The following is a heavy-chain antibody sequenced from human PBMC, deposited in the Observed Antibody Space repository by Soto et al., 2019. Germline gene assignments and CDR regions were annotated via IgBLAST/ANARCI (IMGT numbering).Heavy chain of an antibody. Sequence: PGGSLRLSCAASGFTFSSYEMNWVRQAPGKGLEWVSYISSSGSTIYYADSVKGRFTISRDNAKNSLYLQMNSLRAEDTAVYYCARGGAYCGGDCTSDWFDPWGQGTLVTVSS. V-gene: IGHV3-48*03. CDR3: ARGGAYCGGDCTSDWFDP. CDR2: ISSSGSTI. CDR1: GFTFSSYE. D-gene: IGHD2-21*02. J-gene: IGHJ5*02.